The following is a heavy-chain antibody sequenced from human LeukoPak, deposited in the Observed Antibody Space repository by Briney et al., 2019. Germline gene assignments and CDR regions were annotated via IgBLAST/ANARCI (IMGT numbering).Heavy chain of an antibody. V-gene: IGHV4-39*07. CDR3: ARGTVVTPAPDY. J-gene: IGHJ4*02. CDR2: IYYSGRA. D-gene: IGHD4-23*01. CDR1: GGSISSSSYY. Sequence: SETLSLTCTVSGGSISSSSYYWGWIRQPPGKGLEWIGSIYYSGRAYYNPSLKSRVTISVDTSKNQFSLKLSSVTAADTAVYYCARGTVVTPAPDYWGQGTLVTVSS.